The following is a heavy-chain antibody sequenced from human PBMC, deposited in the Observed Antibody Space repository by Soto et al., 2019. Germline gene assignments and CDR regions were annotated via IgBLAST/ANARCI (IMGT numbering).Heavy chain of an antibody. CDR2: IDPSDSYI. V-gene: IGHV5-10-1*01. CDR1: GYTFSVHW. D-gene: IGHD6-19*01. J-gene: IGHJ4*02. Sequence: PGESLKISCNTSGYTFSVHWISWVRQVPGKGLQWMGNIDPSDSYINYNPAFRGHVTFSVDKSNSTAYLHWRSLGPSDTAIYYCARHGAAIWLGYWGQGTLVTVSS. CDR3: ARHGAAIWLGY.